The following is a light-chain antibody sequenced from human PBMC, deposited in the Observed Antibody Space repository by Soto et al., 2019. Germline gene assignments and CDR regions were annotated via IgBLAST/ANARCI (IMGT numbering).Light chain of an antibody. Sequence: EIVLTQSLATLSLSPGERATLSCRASQSVSSYLAWYQQKPGQAPRLLIYDASNRATGIPARFSGSGSGTDFTLTISSLEPEDFAVYDCQQRSNWPLTFGGGTKVEIK. V-gene: IGKV3-11*01. CDR2: DAS. CDR3: QQRSNWPLT. CDR1: QSVSSY. J-gene: IGKJ4*01.